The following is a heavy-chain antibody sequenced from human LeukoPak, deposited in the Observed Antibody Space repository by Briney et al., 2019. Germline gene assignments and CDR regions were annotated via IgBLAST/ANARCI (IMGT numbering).Heavy chain of an antibody. J-gene: IGHJ3*02. CDR3: AGEERAGGAFDI. D-gene: IGHD1-26*01. Sequence: ASVKVSCKASGGTFSSYAISWVRQAPGQGLEWMGGIIPIFGTANYAQKFQGRVTITADESTSTAYMELSSLRSGDTAVYYCAGEERAGGAFDIWGQGTMVTVSS. CDR1: GGTFSSYA. V-gene: IGHV1-69*13. CDR2: IIPIFGTA.